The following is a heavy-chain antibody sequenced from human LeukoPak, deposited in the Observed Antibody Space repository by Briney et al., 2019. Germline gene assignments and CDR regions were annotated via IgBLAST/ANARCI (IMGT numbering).Heavy chain of an antibody. CDR3: ARSNSGSYWYYFDY. Sequence: SETLSLTCTVSGGSISSYYWSWIRQPPGKGLEWMGYIYYGGSTNYNPSLKSRVTISVDTSKNQFSLKLSSVTAADTAVYYCARSNSGSYWYYFDYWGQGTLVTVSS. J-gene: IGHJ4*02. CDR1: GGSISSYY. CDR2: IYYGGST. V-gene: IGHV4-59*01. D-gene: IGHD1-26*01.